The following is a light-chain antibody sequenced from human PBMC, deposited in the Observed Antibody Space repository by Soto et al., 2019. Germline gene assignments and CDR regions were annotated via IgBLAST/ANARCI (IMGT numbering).Light chain of an antibody. CDR2: DAS. Sequence: EIVLKQSPATLSLSPGERATLSCRARQSVSSYLAWYQQKPGQSPRLLIYDASNRATGIPARFSGSGSGTDFTLTISSLEPEDFSVYYCHQRSNWPPITFGQGTRLEIK. CDR3: HQRSNWPPIT. J-gene: IGKJ5*01. V-gene: IGKV3-11*01. CDR1: QSVSSY.